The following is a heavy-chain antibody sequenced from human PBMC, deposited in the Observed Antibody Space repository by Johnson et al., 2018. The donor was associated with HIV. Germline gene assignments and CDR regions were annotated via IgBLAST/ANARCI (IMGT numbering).Heavy chain of an antibody. CDR2: IHSGDKT. Sequence: VQLVESGGGVVRPGGSLRLSCAASGFTFDDYGMTWVRQTPGKGLEWVSVIHSGDKTYYADSVKGRFTISRDNSENTVYLQMNSLTADDTAVYYCGRGGRVVMEDVFGIWGQGTMVTVSS. D-gene: IGHD3-3*01. CDR3: GRGGRVVMEDVFGI. J-gene: IGHJ3*02. CDR1: GFTFDDYG. V-gene: IGHV3-66*01.